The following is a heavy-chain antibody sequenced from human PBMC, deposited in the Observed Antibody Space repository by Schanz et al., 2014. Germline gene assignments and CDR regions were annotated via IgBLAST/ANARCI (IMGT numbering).Heavy chain of an antibody. D-gene: IGHD6-13*01. CDR1: GFTFSSYW. CDR2: ISGSGGST. V-gene: IGHV3-23*04. Sequence: EVQLVESGGGLVQPGGSLRLSCAASGFTFSSYWMHWVRQAPGKGLVWISAISGSGGSTYYADSVKGRFTISRDNSKNTLYLQMNSLRAEDTAVYYCAKGRGSWGYCFDYWGQGTLVTVSS. CDR3: AKGRGSWGYCFDY. J-gene: IGHJ4*02.